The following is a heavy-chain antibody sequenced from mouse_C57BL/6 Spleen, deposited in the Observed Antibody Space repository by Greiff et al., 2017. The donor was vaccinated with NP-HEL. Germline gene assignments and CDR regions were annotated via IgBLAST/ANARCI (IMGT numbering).Heavy chain of an antibody. CDR1: GYTFTDYY. D-gene: IGHD1-1*01. J-gene: IGHJ4*01. CDR2: INPNNGGT. Sequence: EVQLHQSGPELVKPGASVKISCKASGYTFTDYYMNWVKQSHGKSLEWIGDINPNNGGTSYNQKFKGKATLTVAKSSSTAYMELRSLTSEDSAVYYCARGAYGSSYGAMDYWGQGTSVTVSS. V-gene: IGHV1-26*01. CDR3: ARGAYGSSYGAMDY.